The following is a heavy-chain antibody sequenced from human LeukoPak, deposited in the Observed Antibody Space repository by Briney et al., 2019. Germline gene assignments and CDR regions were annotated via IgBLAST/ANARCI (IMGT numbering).Heavy chain of an antibody. V-gene: IGHV3-30*03. Sequence: GRSLRLSCTVSGFPFSGYVVHWVRQATGRGREWVAVTSADESIKSYSDSVRGRFTISRDNFKNILYLQMDSLGLEDTAVYFCARDPFLGGPDFLDYWGRGTLVTVSS. CDR1: GFPFSGYV. CDR2: TSADESIK. D-gene: IGHD1-26*01. CDR3: ARDPFLGGPDFLDY. J-gene: IGHJ4*02.